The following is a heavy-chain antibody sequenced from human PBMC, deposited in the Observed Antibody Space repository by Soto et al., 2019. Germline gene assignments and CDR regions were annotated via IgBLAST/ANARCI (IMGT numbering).Heavy chain of an antibody. V-gene: IGHV3-23*01. CDR2: ITGSGVST. J-gene: IGHJ4*02. CDR3: ARLHDRCVFDH. Sequence: EVQLLESGGGLVQPGGSLTLSCTASGFTFNMYAMSWVRQAPGKALEWVSAITGSGVSTYYADSVKGRFTISRDNSKNALYLQMNSLRAEDTAVYYCARLHDRCVFDHWGQGTLVPGSS. CDR1: GFTFNMYA.